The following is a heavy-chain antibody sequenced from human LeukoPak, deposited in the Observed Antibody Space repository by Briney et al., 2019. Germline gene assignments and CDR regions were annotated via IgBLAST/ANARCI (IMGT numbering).Heavy chain of an antibody. Sequence: PSETLSLTCAVSGGSISSGGYSWSWIRQPPGKGLEWIGYIYHSGSTYYNPSLKSRVTISVDRSKNQFSLKLSSVTAADTAVYYCARDGPPDYWGRGTLVTVSS. CDR3: ARDGPPDY. V-gene: IGHV4-30-2*01. CDR1: GGSISSGGYS. J-gene: IGHJ4*02. CDR2: IYHSGST.